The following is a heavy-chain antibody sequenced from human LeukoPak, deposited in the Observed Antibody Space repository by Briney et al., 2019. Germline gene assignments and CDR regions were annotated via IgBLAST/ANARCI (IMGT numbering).Heavy chain of an antibody. J-gene: IGHJ4*02. CDR2: IIPIFGTA. CDR3: ARFSCGYGHLDY. CDR1: GGTFSSYA. V-gene: IGHV1-69*06. D-gene: IGHD5-12*01. Sequence: GASVKVSCKASGGTFSSYAISWVRQAPGQGLEWMGGIIPIFGTANYAQKFQGRVTITADKSTSTAYMELSSLRSEDTAVYYCARFSCGYGHLDYWGQGTLVTVSS.